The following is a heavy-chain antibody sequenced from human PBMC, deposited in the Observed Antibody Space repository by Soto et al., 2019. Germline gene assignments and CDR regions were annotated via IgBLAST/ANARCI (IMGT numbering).Heavy chain of an antibody. Sequence: SQTLPHTCTVADGYISSYYWSWIMQPPGKGLERIRYIYYSVSTNYNPSLKSRVTISVDTSKNQFSLKLSSVTAADTAVYYCAREGYSRGCYVMDVGGQGTTVTVS. CDR3: AREGYSRGCYVMDV. J-gene: IGHJ6*02. D-gene: IGHD6-19*01. CDR1: DGYISSYY. V-gene: IGHV4-59*01. CDR2: IYYSVST.